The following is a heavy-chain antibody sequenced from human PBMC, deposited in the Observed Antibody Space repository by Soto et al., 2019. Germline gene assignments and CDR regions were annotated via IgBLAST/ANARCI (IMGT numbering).Heavy chain of an antibody. V-gene: IGHV3-33*01. D-gene: IGHD1-1*01. CDR2: MWYDGSEK. Sequence: QVQLMESGGGVVQPGRSLRLSCAASGFSFSDYGMHWVRQAPGKGLEWVAVMWYDGSEKYYADSVKGRFTISRDNSKNTLYLQMNSLRVEDTALYYCARQSLGNIRLRGFDYWGQGALVTVSS. CDR1: GFSFSDYG. CDR3: ARQSLGNIRLRGFDY. J-gene: IGHJ4*02.